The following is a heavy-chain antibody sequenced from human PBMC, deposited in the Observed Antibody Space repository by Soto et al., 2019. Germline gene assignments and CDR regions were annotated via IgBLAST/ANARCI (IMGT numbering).Heavy chain of an antibody. J-gene: IGHJ6*02. V-gene: IGHV3-30*18. CDR1: GFTFSSYG. Sequence: GGSLRLSCAASGFTFSSYGMHWVRQAPGKGLEWVAVISYDGSNKYYADSVKGRFTISRDNSKNTLYLQMNSLRAEDTAVYYCAKGMRGGSYLYYYYGMDVWGQGTTVTVSS. CDR2: ISYDGSNK. D-gene: IGHD1-26*01. CDR3: AKGMRGGSYLYYYYGMDV.